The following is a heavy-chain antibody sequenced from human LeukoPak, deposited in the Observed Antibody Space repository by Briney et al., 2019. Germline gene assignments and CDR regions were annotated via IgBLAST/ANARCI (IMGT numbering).Heavy chain of an antibody. CDR2: IKQDGSEK. J-gene: IGHJ5*02. V-gene: IGHV3-7*03. CDR3: ARSRYSPSWFDP. D-gene: IGHD6-13*01. Sequence: PGGSLRLSCVASRLTFSSYWMNWVRQAPGKGLEWVANIKQDGSEKYYVDSVKGRFTISRDNAKNSLYLQMNSLRAEDTAVYYCARSRYSPSWFDPWGQGTLVTVSS. CDR1: RLTFSSYW.